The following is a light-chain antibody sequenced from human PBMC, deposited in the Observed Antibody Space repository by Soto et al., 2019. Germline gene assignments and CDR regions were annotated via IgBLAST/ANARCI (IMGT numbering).Light chain of an antibody. Sequence: DIQMTQSPPTLSASVRDRDTISCRASQSITGWLAWFQQKPGKAPKLLISKASKLESGVPSRFSGSGSGTDFTLTISGLQPDDFATYYCQQYNPYSPWTFGQGTKVDIK. CDR2: KAS. J-gene: IGKJ1*01. CDR1: QSITGW. V-gene: IGKV1-5*03. CDR3: QQYNPYSPWT.